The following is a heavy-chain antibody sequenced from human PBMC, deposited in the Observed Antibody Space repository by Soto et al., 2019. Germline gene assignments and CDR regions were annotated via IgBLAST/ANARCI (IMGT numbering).Heavy chain of an antibody. J-gene: IGHJ4*02. CDR3: ARGRGSGSSYQLDY. V-gene: IGHV3-33*01. CDR2: IYYDGSNE. D-gene: IGHD1-26*01. Sequence: QVQLVESGGGVAQPGGSLRLSCAASEFTFSNHGMHWVRQAPGKGLEWVARIYYDGSNEYYADSVKGRFTISRDSSKNTLYLKMNSIRAEDTAVYYCARGRGSGSSYQLDYWGQGTLVTVSS. CDR1: EFTFSNHG.